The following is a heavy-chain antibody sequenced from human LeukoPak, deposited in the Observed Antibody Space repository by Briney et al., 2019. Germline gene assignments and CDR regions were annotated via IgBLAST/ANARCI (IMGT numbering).Heavy chain of an antibody. J-gene: IGHJ4*02. V-gene: IGHV3-23*01. Sequence: GASLRLSCAASGFTFSSYAMSWVRQDPGKGLEWVSAISGSGGSTYYADSVKGRFTISRDNSKNTLYLQMNSLRAEDTAVYYCTSTSGWYPRFDYWGQGTLVTVSS. CDR2: ISGSGGST. CDR3: TSTSGWYPRFDY. CDR1: GFTFSSYA. D-gene: IGHD6-19*01.